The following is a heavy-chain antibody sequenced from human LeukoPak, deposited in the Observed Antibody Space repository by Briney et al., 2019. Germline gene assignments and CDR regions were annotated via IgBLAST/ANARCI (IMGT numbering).Heavy chain of an antibody. CDR2: INPNSGGT. CDR3: ARGGGAAAGTLDY. Sequence: ASVKVSCKASGYTFTGYYMHWVRQAPGQGLEWMGWINPNSGGTNYAQKFQGRVTMTRDTSISTAHMELSRLRSDDTAAYYCARGGGAAAGTLDYWGQGTLVTVSS. V-gene: IGHV1-2*02. CDR1: GYTFTGYY. J-gene: IGHJ4*02. D-gene: IGHD6-13*01.